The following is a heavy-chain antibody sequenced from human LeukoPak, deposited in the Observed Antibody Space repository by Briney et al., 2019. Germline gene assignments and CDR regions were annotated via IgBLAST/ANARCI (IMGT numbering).Heavy chain of an antibody. Sequence: GESLKISCKGSGYSFTSYWIGWVRQMPGKGLEWMGIIYPGDSDTRYSPSFQGQVTISADKSISTAYLQWSSLKASDTAMYYCARQIHTIFGVVKEYGMDVWGQGTTVTVSS. D-gene: IGHD3-3*01. CDR2: IYPGDSDT. CDR1: GYSFTSYW. V-gene: IGHV5-51*01. J-gene: IGHJ6*02. CDR3: ARQIHTIFGVVKEYGMDV.